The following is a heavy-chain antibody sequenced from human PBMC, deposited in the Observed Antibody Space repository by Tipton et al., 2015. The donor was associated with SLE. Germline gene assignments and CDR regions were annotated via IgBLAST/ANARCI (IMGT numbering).Heavy chain of an antibody. J-gene: IGHJ4*02. CDR1: GYSFTDHW. Sequence: QLVQSGAEVKKPGESLRISCKGSGYSFTDHWIGWFRHMPGKGLECMGMIDPSDSDTRYNPSFQGHVSMSIDRSTTTAYLQWRSLKASDTAMYFCARRWVQTVFDYWGQGTLVTVSS. V-gene: IGHV5-51*03. D-gene: IGHD3-10*01. CDR2: IDPSDSDT. CDR3: ARRWVQTVFDY.